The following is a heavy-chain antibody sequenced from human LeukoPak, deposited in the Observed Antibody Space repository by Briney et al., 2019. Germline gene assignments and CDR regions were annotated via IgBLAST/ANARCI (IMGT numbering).Heavy chain of an antibody. CDR2: IRSKINTYAT. CDR1: GFTFSGSA. Sequence: GGSLRLSCAASGFTFSGSAVHWVRQASGKGLEWVGRIRSKINTYATVYGASVKGRFTISRDDSKNTAYPQMNSLKTEDTAVYYCTRATRLDYGDYNYAFDIWGQGTMVTVSS. CDR3: TRATRLDYGDYNYAFDI. V-gene: IGHV3-73*01. D-gene: IGHD4-17*01. J-gene: IGHJ3*02.